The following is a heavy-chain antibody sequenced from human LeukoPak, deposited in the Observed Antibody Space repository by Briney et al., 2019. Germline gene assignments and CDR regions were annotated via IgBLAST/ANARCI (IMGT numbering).Heavy chain of an antibody. Sequence: GGSLRLSCAASGFTVSSNYMSWVRQAPGKGLEWVSVIYSGGSTYYADSVKGRFTISRDNSKNTLYLQMNSLRAEDTAVYYCAKGSGRRYFDWYSAYWGQGTLVTVSS. CDR3: AKGSGRRYFDWYSAY. CDR1: GFTVSSNY. D-gene: IGHD3-9*01. CDR2: IYSGGST. J-gene: IGHJ4*02. V-gene: IGHV3-53*01.